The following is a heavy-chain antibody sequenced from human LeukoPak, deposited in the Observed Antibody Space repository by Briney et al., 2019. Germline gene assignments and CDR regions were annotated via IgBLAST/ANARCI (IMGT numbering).Heavy chain of an antibody. Sequence: ASVRVSCKASGYTFTGYYMHWVRQAPGQGLEWMGWINPNSGGTNYAQKFQGRVTMTRDTSISTAYMELSRLRSDDTAVYYCARVARAAAGTNWFDPWSQGTLVTVSS. V-gene: IGHV1-2*02. J-gene: IGHJ5*02. CDR1: GYTFTGYY. CDR3: ARVARAAAGTNWFDP. CDR2: INPNSGGT. D-gene: IGHD6-13*01.